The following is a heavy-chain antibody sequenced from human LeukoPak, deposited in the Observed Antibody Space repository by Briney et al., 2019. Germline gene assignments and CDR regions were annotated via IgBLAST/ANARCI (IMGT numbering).Heavy chain of an antibody. Sequence: ASVKVSCKASGYTFTSYGISWVRQAPGQGLEWMGWMNPNSGNTGYAQKFQGRVTMTRNTSISTAYMELSSLRSEDTAVYYCARSSRGWWFDPWGQGTLVTVSS. CDR1: GYTFTSYG. CDR2: MNPNSGNT. CDR3: ARSSRGWWFDP. D-gene: IGHD3-22*01. J-gene: IGHJ5*02. V-gene: IGHV1-8*02.